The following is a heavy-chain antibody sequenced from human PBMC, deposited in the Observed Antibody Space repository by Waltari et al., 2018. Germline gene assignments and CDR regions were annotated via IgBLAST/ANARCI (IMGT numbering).Heavy chain of an antibody. J-gene: IGHJ4*02. D-gene: IGHD2-8*01. CDR1: GFFLSNHW. V-gene: IGHV3-7*04. Sequence: EVQLVESGGGLVQPGGSLGLPGAASGFFLSNHWMSWFRQKPGKGLEWVANIKQDASDKNDVDSVKGRFAISRDNAKRSLDLQMNSLRVEDTALYYCVRNGGAFDFWGQGTQVIVSS. CDR3: VRNGGAFDF. CDR2: IKQDASDK.